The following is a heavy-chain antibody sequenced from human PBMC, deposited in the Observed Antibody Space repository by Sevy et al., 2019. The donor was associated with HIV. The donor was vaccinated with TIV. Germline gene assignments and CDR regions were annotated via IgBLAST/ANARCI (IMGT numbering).Heavy chain of an antibody. Sequence: GGSLRLSCAASGFTFSNHAMHWVRQAPGKGLEWVAFIRYDGSNEYYADSVKGRFTISRDNSKNTVYLQMNSLRAEDTAVYYCDIHGYDDDAPWGQGTLVTVSS. J-gene: IGHJ5*02. CDR2: IRYDGSNE. CDR1: GFTFSNHA. V-gene: IGHV3-30*02. CDR3: DIHGYDDDAP. D-gene: IGHD5-12*01.